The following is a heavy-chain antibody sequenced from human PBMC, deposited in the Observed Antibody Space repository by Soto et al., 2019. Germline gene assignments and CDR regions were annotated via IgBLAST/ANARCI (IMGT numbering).Heavy chain of an antibody. CDR2: ISTDGSST. Sequence: PWGSLTVSCAASGFTLCSHWMHWVRQTPGKGLVWVSRISTDGSSTNYADSVKGRFTISRDNAKNTLSLQMNSLRAEDTAVYYCARSVGAKNAFDIWGQGTVVTVSS. J-gene: IGHJ3*02. CDR1: GFTLCSHW. V-gene: IGHV3-74*01. D-gene: IGHD1-26*01. CDR3: ARSVGAKNAFDI.